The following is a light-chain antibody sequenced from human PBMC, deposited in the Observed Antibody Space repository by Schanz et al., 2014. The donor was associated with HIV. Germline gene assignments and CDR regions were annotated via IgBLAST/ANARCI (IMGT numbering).Light chain of an antibody. CDR3: SSSSTTTCV. Sequence: QSALTQPPSASGSPGQSVAISCTGVSSDVGGHNYVSWYQQHPGRAPQLMIYDVTYRPSGVSDRFSGSKSGNTASLTISGLQAEDEADYYCSSSSTTTCVFGGGTKLTVL. J-gene: IGLJ3*02. CDR2: DVT. V-gene: IGLV2-14*03. CDR1: SSDVGGHNY.